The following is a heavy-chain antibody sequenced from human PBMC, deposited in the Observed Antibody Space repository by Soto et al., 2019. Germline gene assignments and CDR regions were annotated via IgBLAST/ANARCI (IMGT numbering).Heavy chain of an antibody. J-gene: IGHJ6*02. V-gene: IGHV3-53*01. Sequence: GGSLRLSCAASGFTISNNYMTWVRQAPGKGLEWVSPIDNGGETYYADSVKGRFTLSRDSSKNTLYLQMNSLRADDTAVYNCARGGSLYYYYGIDVWGLGTTVTVSS. CDR1: GFTISNNY. D-gene: IGHD3-16*01. CDR3: ARGGSLYYYYGIDV. CDR2: IDNGGET.